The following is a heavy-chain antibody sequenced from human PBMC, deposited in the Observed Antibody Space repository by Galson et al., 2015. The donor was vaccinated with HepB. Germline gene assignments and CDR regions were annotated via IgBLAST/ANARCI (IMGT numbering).Heavy chain of an antibody. Sequence: SLRLSCAASGFTFSSYGMHWVRQAPGKGLEWVAVIWYDGSNKYYADSVKGRFTISRDNSKNTLYLQMNSLRAEDTAVYYCARDMWMAGTAYFDYWGQGTLVTVSS. CDR3: ARDMWMAGTAYFDY. CDR2: IWYDGSNK. J-gene: IGHJ4*02. D-gene: IGHD6-19*01. CDR1: GFTFSSYG. V-gene: IGHV3-33*01.